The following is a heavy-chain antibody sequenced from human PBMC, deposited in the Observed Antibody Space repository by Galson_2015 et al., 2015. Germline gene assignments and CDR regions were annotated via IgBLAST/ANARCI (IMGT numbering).Heavy chain of an antibody. CDR2: ITGTGGST. V-gene: IGHV3-23*01. CDR3: TKWLDPNGWCYFDY. J-gene: IGHJ4*03. D-gene: IGHD2-8*01. CDR1: GFTFSNYA. Sequence: SLRLSCEASGFTFSNYAISWVRQAPGQGLEWVSAITGTGGSTYYADSVKGRFTISRDNSKNTLYLQMNSLRAEDTAVYYCTKWLDPNGWCYFDYWGQGTLVTVSS.